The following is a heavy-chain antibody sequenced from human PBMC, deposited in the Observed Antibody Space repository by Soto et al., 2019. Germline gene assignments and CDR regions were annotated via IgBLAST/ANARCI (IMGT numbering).Heavy chain of an antibody. D-gene: IGHD2-8*01. CDR3: ARAVLRGGVDCTNGVCYDSSYYYGMDV. CDR1: GGSISSYY. V-gene: IGHV4-59*01. Sequence: PSETLSLTCTVSGGSISSYYWSWIRQPPGKGLEWIGYIYYSGSTNYNPSLKSRVTISVDTSKNQFSLKLSSVTAADTAVYYRARAVLRGGVDCTNGVCYDSSYYYGMDVWGQGTTVTVSS. CDR2: IYYSGST. J-gene: IGHJ6*02.